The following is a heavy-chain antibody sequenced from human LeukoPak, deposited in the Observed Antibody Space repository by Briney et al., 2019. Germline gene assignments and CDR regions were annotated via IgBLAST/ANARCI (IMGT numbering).Heavy chain of an antibody. CDR2: IWYDGSNK. CDR3: ARDRGDGYNRFDY. D-gene: IGHD5-24*01. CDR1: GFTFSSYG. Sequence: GGSLRLSCAASGFTFSSYGMHWVRQAPGKGLERVAVIWYDGSNKYYADSVKGRFTISRDNSKNTLYLQMNSLRAEDTAVYYCARDRGDGYNRFDYWGQGTLVTVSS. V-gene: IGHV3-33*01. J-gene: IGHJ4*02.